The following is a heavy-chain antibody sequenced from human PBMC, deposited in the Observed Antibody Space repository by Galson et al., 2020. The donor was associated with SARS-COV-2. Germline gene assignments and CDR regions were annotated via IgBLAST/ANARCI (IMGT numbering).Heavy chain of an antibody. Sequence: PGGSLRLSCAASGFIFSDYYMDWVRQAPGKGLEWVGRTRLEWVGRPTNRGNSYTTEYGASVKGRFTISRDDSKNSLYLQMNSLKTEDTAVYYCARGVYCHNGVCYAGHYHDAFDIWGQGTMVTVSS. D-gene: IGHD2-8*01. V-gene: IGHV3-72*01. J-gene: IGHJ3*02. CDR2: PTNRGNSYTT. CDR3: ARGVYCHNGVCYAGHYHDAFDI. CDR1: GFIFSDYY.